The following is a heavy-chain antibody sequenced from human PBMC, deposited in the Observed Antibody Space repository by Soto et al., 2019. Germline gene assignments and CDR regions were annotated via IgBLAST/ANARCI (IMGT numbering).Heavy chain of an antibody. D-gene: IGHD3-10*01. V-gene: IGHV5-10-1*01. CDR3: ATNAYGSGSYYVGYGMDV. Sequence: LGESLKISCKGSGYSFTSYWINWVRQMPGKGLEWMGRIDPSDSYTNYSPSFQGHVTISADKSISTAYLQWSSLKASDTAMYYCATNAYGSGSYYVGYGMDVWGQGTTVTVSS. CDR1: GYSFTSYW. J-gene: IGHJ6*02. CDR2: IDPSDSYT.